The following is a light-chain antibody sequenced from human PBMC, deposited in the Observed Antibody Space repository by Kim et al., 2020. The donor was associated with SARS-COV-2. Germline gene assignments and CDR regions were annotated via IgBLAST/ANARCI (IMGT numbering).Light chain of an antibody. CDR2: AKN. CDR1: SLRHYY. Sequence: SSELTQDPAVSVALGQTVSITCQGDSLRHYYVSWYQRRPGQAPVLFMFAKNNRPSGIPDRLSGSTSGNTASLTITGAQAEDEADYYCQARDSSGKVVFGGGTKLTVL. J-gene: IGLJ2*01. CDR3: QARDSSGKVV. V-gene: IGLV3-19*01.